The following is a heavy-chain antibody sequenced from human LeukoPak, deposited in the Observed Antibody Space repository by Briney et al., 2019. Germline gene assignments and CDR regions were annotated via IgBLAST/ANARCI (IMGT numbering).Heavy chain of an antibody. CDR3: ARSYSSSPLGY. V-gene: IGHV3-53*01. Sequence: PGGSLSLSCAASGFIVSSNHMNWVRQAPGKGLEWVSVIYSGGKTFYADSVKGRFTISRDNSENTLYLQMNSLRAEDTAVYYCARSYSSSPLGYWGQGTLVTVSS. CDR1: GFIVSSNH. D-gene: IGHD6-13*01. J-gene: IGHJ4*02. CDR2: IYSGGKT.